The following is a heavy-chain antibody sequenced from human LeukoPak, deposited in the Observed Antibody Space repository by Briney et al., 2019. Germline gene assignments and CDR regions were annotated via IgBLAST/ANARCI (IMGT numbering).Heavy chain of an antibody. CDR1: GFNVRANY. D-gene: IGHD3-10*01. CDR3: ARESVVRGLVAFDI. Sequence: PGGSLRPSCAASGFNVRANYMSWVRQAPGKGLQWVSSIYSGGSTYYADSVRGRFTIFRDNSKDTLYLQMNSLRAEDTAVYYCARESVVRGLVAFDIWGQGTMVTVSS. CDR2: IYSGGST. J-gene: IGHJ3*02. V-gene: IGHV3-53*01.